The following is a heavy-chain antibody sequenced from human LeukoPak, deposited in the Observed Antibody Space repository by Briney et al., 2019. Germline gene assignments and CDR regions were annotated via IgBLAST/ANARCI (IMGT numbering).Heavy chain of an antibody. Sequence: GGSLRLSCAASGFTFSSYAMSWVRQAPGKGLEWVSAISGSGGSTYYADSVKGRFTISRDNSKNTLYLQMNSLGAEDTAVYYCAKDRGSWYSTIRSSGNYWGQGTLVTVSS. CDR1: GFTFSSYA. CDR3: AKDRGSWYSTIRSSGNY. V-gene: IGHV3-23*01. J-gene: IGHJ4*02. D-gene: IGHD6-13*01. CDR2: ISGSGGST.